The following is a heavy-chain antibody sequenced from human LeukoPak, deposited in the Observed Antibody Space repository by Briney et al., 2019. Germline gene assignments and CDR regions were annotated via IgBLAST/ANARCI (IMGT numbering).Heavy chain of an antibody. J-gene: IGHJ5*02. Sequence: SETLSLTCAVYGGSFSGYYWSWIRRPPGKGLEWIGEINHSGSTNYNPSLKSRVTISVDTSKNQFSLKLSSVTAADTAVYYCARGGRSYSSSWTRWFDPWGQGTLVTVSS. V-gene: IGHV4-34*01. CDR2: INHSGST. CDR3: ARGGRSYSSSWTRWFDP. CDR1: GGSFSGYY. D-gene: IGHD6-13*01.